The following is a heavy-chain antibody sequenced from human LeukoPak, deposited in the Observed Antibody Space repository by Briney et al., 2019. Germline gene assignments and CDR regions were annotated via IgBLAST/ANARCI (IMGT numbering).Heavy chain of an antibody. D-gene: IGHD6-19*01. CDR1: GFTFSSYA. Sequence: GGSLRLSCAASGFTFSSYAMSWVCQAPGKGLEWVSYISSSGSTKYYADSVKGRFTISRDNAKNSLYLQMNSLRAEDTAVYYCARDGAPYSSGWYDYWGQGTLVTVSS. V-gene: IGHV3-48*04. CDR2: ISSSGSTK. J-gene: IGHJ4*02. CDR3: ARDGAPYSSGWYDY.